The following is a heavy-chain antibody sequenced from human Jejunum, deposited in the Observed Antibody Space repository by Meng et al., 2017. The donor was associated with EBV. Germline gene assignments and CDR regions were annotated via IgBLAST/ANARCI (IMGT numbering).Heavy chain of an antibody. J-gene: IGHJ4*02. CDR1: GFTFSDYS. D-gene: IGHD2-8*02. Sequence: VDLVGCGGGWVNPGGSLRLSCEVSGFTFSDYSMSWMRQAPGKGLEWVSYISSGGTTIYYADSVKGRFTISRDNGKNSLYLEMNSLRADDTAMYYCASPPGGGTGGYWGQGTLVTVSS. CDR3: ASPPGGGTGGY. CDR2: ISSGGTTI. V-gene: IGHV3-11*01.